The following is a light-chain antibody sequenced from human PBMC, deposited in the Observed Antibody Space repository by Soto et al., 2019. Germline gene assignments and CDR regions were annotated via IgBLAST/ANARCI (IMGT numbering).Light chain of an antibody. J-gene: IGLJ1*01. CDR3: SSYAGSNNYV. CDR1: SNDVGGYNY. CDR2: DVT. Sequence: QSARTQPPYAYSSPGHSVTIFCTGTSNDVGGYNYVSWYQQHPGTAPKLLIYDVTTRPSGVPDRFSASNSGNTASLPVSGLQAEDEADNYCSSYAGSNNYVFGTGTKVT. V-gene: IGLV2-8*02.